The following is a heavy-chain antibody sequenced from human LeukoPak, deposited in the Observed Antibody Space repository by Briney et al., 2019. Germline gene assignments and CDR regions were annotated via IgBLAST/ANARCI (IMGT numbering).Heavy chain of an antibody. CDR2: ISGYNGYT. J-gene: IGHJ4*02. D-gene: IGHD1-26*01. Sequence: ASVKVSCKDSGYTFSTYGIGWVRQAPGQGLEWMGWISGYNGYTNYAQTLQGRVTMTTDTSTNTAYMELSSLRSDDTAVYYCARDTTIVGATSGLGYWGQGTLVTVSS. V-gene: IGHV1-18*01. CDR1: GYTFSTYG. CDR3: ARDTTIVGATSGLGY.